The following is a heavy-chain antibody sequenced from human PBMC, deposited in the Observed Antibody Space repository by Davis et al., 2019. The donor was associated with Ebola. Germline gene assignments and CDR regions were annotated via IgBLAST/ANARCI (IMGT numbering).Heavy chain of an antibody. CDR2: INPSGGST. D-gene: IGHD2-15*01. Sequence: AASVKVSCKASGYTFTSYYMHWVRQAPGQGLEWMGIINPSGGSTSYAQKFQGRVTMTRDTSTSTVYMELSSLRSEDTAVYYCARDNIVVVVAATRPYYYYGMDVWGKGTTVTVSS. V-gene: IGHV1-46*01. CDR1: GYTFTSYY. CDR3: ARDNIVVVVAATRPYYYYGMDV. J-gene: IGHJ6*04.